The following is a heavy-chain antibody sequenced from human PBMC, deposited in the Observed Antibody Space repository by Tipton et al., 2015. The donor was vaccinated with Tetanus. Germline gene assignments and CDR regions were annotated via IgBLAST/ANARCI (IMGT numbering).Heavy chain of an antibody. CDR3: ARIGWPQQNKPAFDI. D-gene: IGHD6-19*01. Sequence: TLSLTCTVSGGSVNSGGYYWTWIRQPPGRGLEWIGFVHYSGHTNYSPSLRSRVSLSVDTSKNQFSLNLSPVTAADTAVYYCARIGWPQQNKPAFDIWGQGTVVTVSS. CDR2: VHYSGHT. J-gene: IGHJ3*02. V-gene: IGHV4-61*08. CDR1: GGSVNSGGYY.